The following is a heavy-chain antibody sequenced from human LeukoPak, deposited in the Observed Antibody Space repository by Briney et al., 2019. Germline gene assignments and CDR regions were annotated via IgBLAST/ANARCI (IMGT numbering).Heavy chain of an antibody. CDR1: GYTFTSYD. J-gene: IGHJ4*02. CDR2: INPSGGST. V-gene: IGHV1-46*01. CDR3: ARGGEPGGRPIDY. D-gene: IGHD1-26*01. Sequence: ASVKVSYKASGYTFTSYDMPWVRQSPRQGLEWMGIINPSGGSTSNAQKFQGRVIMTRDTYTSTVYMELSNLRSEDTAVYYCARGGEPGGRPIDYWGQGTLVTVSS.